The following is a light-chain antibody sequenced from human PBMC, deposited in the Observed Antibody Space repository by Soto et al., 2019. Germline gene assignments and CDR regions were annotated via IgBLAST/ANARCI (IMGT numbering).Light chain of an antibody. CDR1: QGISNY. CDR3: QQYYSTPLLT. V-gene: IGKV1-27*01. J-gene: IGKJ4*01. CDR2: AAS. Sequence: SQLTQSPPSVSASVGDRVPLTCRASQGISNYLAWYQQKPGKVPKLLIYAASTLQSGVPSRFSGSGSGTDFTLTISSLQAEDVAVYYCQQYYSTPLLTSAGRAKVDI.